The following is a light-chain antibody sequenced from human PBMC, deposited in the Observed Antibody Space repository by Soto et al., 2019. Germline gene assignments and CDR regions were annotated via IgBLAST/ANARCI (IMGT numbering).Light chain of an antibody. CDR2: GSS. V-gene: IGLV1-40*01. Sequence: QSVLTQPPSVSGAPGQRVTISCTGSSSNVGAGFDVRWYQQLPGTAPKLLIYGSSNRPSGVPDRFSDSKSGTSASLAITGLQAEDEADYYCQSYDSSLSGVVFGGGTKLTVL. CDR1: SSNVGAGFD. J-gene: IGLJ2*01. CDR3: QSYDSSLSGVV.